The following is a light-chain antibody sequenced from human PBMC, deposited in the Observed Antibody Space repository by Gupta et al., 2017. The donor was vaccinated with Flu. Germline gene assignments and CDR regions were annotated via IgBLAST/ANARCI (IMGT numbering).Light chain of an antibody. V-gene: IGLV8-61*01. J-gene: IGLJ3*02. CDR1: SGSVATNNY. CDR2: NTN. CDR3: LIHTHVGIWL. Sequence: QTVVTQEPSFSVSLGGTVTLTCGLKSGSVATNNYSSCYQQNQAHPPRRLFFNTNRRSSAVPGRFSASFPANNAAPHTTAAEADDDADYYYLIHTHVGIWLFGGGTKLTVL.